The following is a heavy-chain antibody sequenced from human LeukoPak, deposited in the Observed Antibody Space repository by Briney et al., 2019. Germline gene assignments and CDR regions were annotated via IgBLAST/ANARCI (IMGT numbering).Heavy chain of an antibody. D-gene: IGHD6-19*01. CDR1: GLSFRNYW. J-gene: IGHJ4*02. V-gene: IGHV3-74*01. Sequence: PGRSLSLSCGASGLSFRNYWMHGVRQAPGKGLVWVSRINSDGSNTNYADSVKGRFTISRDNAKNTLYLQMNSLRVEDTAISSGWYSDYWGQGTLVTVSS. CDR2: INSDGSNT. CDR3: WYSDY.